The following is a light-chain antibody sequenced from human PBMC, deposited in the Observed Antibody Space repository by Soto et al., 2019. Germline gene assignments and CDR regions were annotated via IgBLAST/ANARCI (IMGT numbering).Light chain of an antibody. J-gene: IGLJ1*01. CDR1: SRDIGGYDF. CDR2: NVN. Sequence: QSVLTQPPSASGSPGQAVTISCTGTSRDIGGYDFVSWYQVRPGEAPQLIIYNVNGRPSGVPRRLSGSQSGNTASLTVSGLQAVGEADYYCRSYSDTNICGFGTGTKVTV. V-gene: IGLV2-8*01. CDR3: RSYSDTNICG.